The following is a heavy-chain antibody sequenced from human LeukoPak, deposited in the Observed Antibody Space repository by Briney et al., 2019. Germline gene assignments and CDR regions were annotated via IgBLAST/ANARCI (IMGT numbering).Heavy chain of an antibody. CDR3: ARDSRPPYYAFWSGYYRWWFDP. J-gene: IGHJ5*02. CDR1: GFTFSSYW. D-gene: IGHD3-3*01. CDR2: IKQDGSEK. Sequence: PGGSLRLSCAASGFTFSSYWMSWVRQAPGKGLEWVANIKQDGSEKYYVDSVKGRFTISRDNAKNSLYLQMNSLRAEDTAVYYCARDSRPPYYAFWSGYYRWWFDPWGQGTLVTVSS. V-gene: IGHV3-7*01.